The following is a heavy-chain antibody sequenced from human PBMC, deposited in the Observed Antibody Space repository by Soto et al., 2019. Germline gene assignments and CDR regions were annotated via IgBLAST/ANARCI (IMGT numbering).Heavy chain of an antibody. Sequence: SGPTLVNPTQTLTLTCTFSGFSLSTSGVGVGWIRQPPGKALEWLALIYWNDDKRYSPSLKSRLTITKDTSKNQVVLTMTNMDPVDTATYYCAHARGYCSSTSCYSFSRYARIRCYYYYGMDVWGQGTTVTVSS. CDR3: AHARGYCSSTSCYSFSRYARIRCYYYYGMDV. CDR2: IYWNDDK. CDR1: GFSLSTSGVG. J-gene: IGHJ6*02. D-gene: IGHD2-2*02. V-gene: IGHV2-5*01.